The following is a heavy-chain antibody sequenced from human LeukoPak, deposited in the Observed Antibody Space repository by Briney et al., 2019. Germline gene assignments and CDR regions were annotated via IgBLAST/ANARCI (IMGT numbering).Heavy chain of an antibody. CDR2: IYTSGST. J-gene: IGHJ4*02. CDR3: AREPIVGATQDY. CDR1: GGSISSGSYY. Sequence: SQTLSLTCTVSGGSISSGSYYWSWIRQPAGKGLEWIGRIYTSGSTNYNPSLKSRVTISVDTSKNQFSLKLSSVTAADTAVYYCAREPIVGATQDYWGQGTLVTVSS. D-gene: IGHD1-26*01. V-gene: IGHV4-61*02.